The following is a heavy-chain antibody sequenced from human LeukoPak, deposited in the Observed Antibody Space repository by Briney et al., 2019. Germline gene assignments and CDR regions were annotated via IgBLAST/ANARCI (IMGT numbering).Heavy chain of an antibody. CDR2: ISNSGGGT. D-gene: IGHD3-3*01. CDR1: GFTFSSYA. V-gene: IGHV3-23*01. CDR3: AKDLQYYDFWSGYYRYYYGMDV. Sequence: PGGSLRLSCAASGFTFSSYAMTWVRQAPGKGLEWVSAISNSGGGTYYADSVRGRFTISRDNSKNTLYLQMNSLRAEDTAVYYCAKDLQYYDFWSGYYRYYYGMDVWGQGTTVTVSS. J-gene: IGHJ6*02.